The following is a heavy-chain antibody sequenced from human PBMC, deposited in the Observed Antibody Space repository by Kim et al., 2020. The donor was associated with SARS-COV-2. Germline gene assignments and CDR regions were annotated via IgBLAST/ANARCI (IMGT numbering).Heavy chain of an antibody. CDR1: GFTFSNYA. J-gene: IGHJ6*02. CDR2: INGGGSAT. V-gene: IGHV3-23*03. D-gene: IGHD3-3*01. CDR3: AKAILANYYFYYGMDV. Sequence: GGSLRLSCAASGFTFSNYAMSWVRQAPGKGLEWVAVINGGGSATYYADFLGGRFPIGRFTISRDNSKNTVYLQMNSLRAEDTAVYFCAKAILANYYFYYGMDVWGQGTTVTVSS.